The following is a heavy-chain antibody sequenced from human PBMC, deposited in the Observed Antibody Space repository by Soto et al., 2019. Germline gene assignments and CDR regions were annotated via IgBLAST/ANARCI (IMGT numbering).Heavy chain of an antibody. Sequence: GGSLRLSCAASGFTFSIYGMHWVRQAPGKGLEWVAVIWYDGSNKYYADSVKGRFTISRDNSKNTLYLQMNSLRAEDTAVYYCARWNYVHYYYYMDVWGKGTTVTVSS. V-gene: IGHV3-33*01. CDR3: ARWNYVHYYYYMDV. CDR2: IWYDGSNK. CDR1: GFTFSIYG. J-gene: IGHJ6*03. D-gene: IGHD1-7*01.